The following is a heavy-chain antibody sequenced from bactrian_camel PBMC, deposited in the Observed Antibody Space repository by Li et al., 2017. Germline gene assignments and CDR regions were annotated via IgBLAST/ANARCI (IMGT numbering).Heavy chain of an antibody. CDR2: INGAGNA. V-gene: IGHV3S40*01. Sequence: VQLVESGGGSVETGGSLGLSCAASKVTLSRFCMGWFRQAPGKGLEWVSRINGAGNAWYTESVVGRVTASRDDAKNTAYLQMNSLKPEDTAMYYCAADFFRQSTDYDESASPMTYEYDYWGQGTQVTVS. D-gene: IGHD4*01. CDR3: AADFFRQSTDYDESASPMTYEYDY. J-gene: IGHJ4*01. CDR1: KVTLSRFC.